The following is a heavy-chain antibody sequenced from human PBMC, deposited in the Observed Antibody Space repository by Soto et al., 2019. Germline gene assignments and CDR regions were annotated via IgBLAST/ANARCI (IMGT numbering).Heavy chain of an antibody. Sequence: QVQLVESGGGVVQPGMSLSLSCADSGFTFSEYDMHWVRQAPGKGLEWVALISYLGTKTDYADSVKGRFTISRDNFKKTLSIQMESLRVEDSAVSFCARTDTGGTYFEFWGRGTLVTVSS. CDR3: ARTDTGGTYFEF. CDR1: GFTFSEYD. CDR2: ISYLGTKT. J-gene: IGHJ4*02. D-gene: IGHD1-1*01. V-gene: IGHV3-33*08.